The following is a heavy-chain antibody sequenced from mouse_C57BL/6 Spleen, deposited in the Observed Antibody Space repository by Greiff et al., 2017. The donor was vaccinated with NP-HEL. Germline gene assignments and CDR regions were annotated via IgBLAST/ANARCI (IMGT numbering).Heavy chain of an antibody. D-gene: IGHD2-1*01. V-gene: IGHV1-54*01. CDR3: AISGSLSTYYFDY. J-gene: IGHJ2*01. Sequence: VQLQQSGAELVRPGTSVKVSCKASGYAFTNYLIEWVKQRPGQGLEWIGVINPGSGGTNYNEKFKGKATLTADKSSSTAYMQLSSLTSEDSAVYFCAISGSLSTYYFDYWGQGTTLTVSS. CDR2: INPGSGGT. CDR1: GYAFTNYL.